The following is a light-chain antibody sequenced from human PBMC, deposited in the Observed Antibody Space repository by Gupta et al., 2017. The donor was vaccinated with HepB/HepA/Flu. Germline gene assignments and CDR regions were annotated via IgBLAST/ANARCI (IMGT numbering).Light chain of an antibody. Sequence: IVMTQSPSSLSVSPGERATLSCRASKIVYNSLAGYQQKPGQPPRILIYGASTRATAFPARLSGSDSGTELTLTIGSLQSENFEVYYGKQNKLRPLTFGKGTKVEFK. V-gene: IGKV3-15*01. CDR2: GAS. CDR3: KQNKLRPLT. J-gene: IGKJ4*01. CDR1: KIVYNS.